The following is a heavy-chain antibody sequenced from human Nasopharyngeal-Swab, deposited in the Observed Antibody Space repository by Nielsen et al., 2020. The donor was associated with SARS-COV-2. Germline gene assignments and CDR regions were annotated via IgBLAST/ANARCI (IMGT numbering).Heavy chain of an antibody. J-gene: IGHJ4*02. CDR1: GFTFDDYA. D-gene: IGHD1-26*01. Sequence: SLKISCAASGFTFDDYAMHWVRRAPGKGLEWVSGISWNSGSIGYADSVKGRFTISRDNAKNSLYLQMNSLRAEDTALYYCAKCGATSDYWGQGTLVTVSS. CDR2: ISWNSGSI. V-gene: IGHV3-9*01. CDR3: AKCGATSDY.